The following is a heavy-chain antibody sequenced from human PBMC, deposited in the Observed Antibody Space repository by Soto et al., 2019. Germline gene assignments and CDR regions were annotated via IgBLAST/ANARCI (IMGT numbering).Heavy chain of an antibody. CDR3: ARVNVLRFLEFPSGMDV. Sequence: GGSLRLSCAASGFTFSGYSMNWVRQAPGKGLEWVSSISSSSYIYYADSVKGRFTISRDNAKNSLYLQMNSLRAEDTAVYYCARVNVLRFLEFPSGMDVWGQGTTVTVSS. D-gene: IGHD3-3*01. CDR1: GFTFSGYS. J-gene: IGHJ6*02. CDR2: ISSSSYI. V-gene: IGHV3-21*01.